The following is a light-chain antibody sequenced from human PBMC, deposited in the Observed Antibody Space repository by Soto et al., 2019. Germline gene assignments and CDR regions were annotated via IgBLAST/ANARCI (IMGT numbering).Light chain of an antibody. J-gene: IGKJ4*01. CDR3: LQYNSYPFT. CDR1: QSISTL. CDR2: KAS. V-gene: IGKV1-5*03. Sequence: DIQITQSPATLSASVGDRVTDPCRASQSISTLLAWYQQKPGKAPKLLIDKASNLESGVPSRFSGSGSGAEFTLTISSLQPDDFATYYCLQYNSYPFTLGGGTKVDIK.